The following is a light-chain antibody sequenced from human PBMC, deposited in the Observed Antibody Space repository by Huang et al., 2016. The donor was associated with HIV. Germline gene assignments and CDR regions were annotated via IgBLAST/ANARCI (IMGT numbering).Light chain of an antibody. Sequence: EIVLTQSPATLSLSPGERATLSCRASQSVSSYLAWYQQKPGQAPRLLIYDVSNRATGIPPRFSGSGSGTDFTLTISSLEPEDVAVYFCQHRSNWPSITFGQGTRLDIK. CDR2: DVS. V-gene: IGKV3-11*01. CDR1: QSVSSY. CDR3: QHRSNWPSIT. J-gene: IGKJ5*01.